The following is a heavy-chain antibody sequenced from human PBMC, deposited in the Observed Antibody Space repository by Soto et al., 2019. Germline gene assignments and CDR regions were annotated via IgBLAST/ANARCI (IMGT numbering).Heavy chain of an antibody. V-gene: IGHV3-11*01. CDR3: ARENHYYGSGSHSVWFDP. CDR1: GFTFSDYY. D-gene: IGHD3-10*01. CDR2: ISSSGSTI. J-gene: IGHJ5*02. Sequence: GGSLRLSCAASGFTFSDYYMSWIRQAPGKGLEWVSYISSSGSTIYYADSVKGRFTISRDNAKNSLYLQMNSLRAEDTAVYYCARENHYYGSGSHSVWFDPCGQGTLVTVSS.